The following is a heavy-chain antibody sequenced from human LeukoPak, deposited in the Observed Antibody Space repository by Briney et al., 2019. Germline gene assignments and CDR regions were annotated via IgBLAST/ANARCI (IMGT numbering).Heavy chain of an antibody. CDR3: AKDQSSSPYYLDY. CDR1: GFTFSSYA. J-gene: IGHJ4*02. CDR2: ISGGGGAT. D-gene: IGHD6-6*01. V-gene: IGHV3-23*01. Sequence: PGGSLRLSCAASGFTFSSYAMSWVRQAPRKGLEWVSAISGGGGATYYADSVKGRFTISRDNSKNTLYLQMNSLRAEDTAVYYCAKDQSSSPYYLDYWGQGILVTVSS.